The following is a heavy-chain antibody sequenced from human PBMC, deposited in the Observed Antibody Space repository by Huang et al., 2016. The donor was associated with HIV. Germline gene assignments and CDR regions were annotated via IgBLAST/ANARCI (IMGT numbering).Heavy chain of an antibody. D-gene: IGHD3-9*01. Sequence: EVQLVESGGRLVRPGGSLRLACAASGFTFSAFSMNWIRQAPGKGLECISYIRSDNGLKYYADSVKGRFTISRDTAKNALYLQMNSLRADDTALYFCARGKYDVLTGWDDTYYFDHWGQGTLVTVSS. CDR2: IRSDNGLK. CDR3: ARGKYDVLTGWDDTYYFDH. J-gene: IGHJ4*02. CDR1: GFTFSAFS. V-gene: IGHV3-48*01.